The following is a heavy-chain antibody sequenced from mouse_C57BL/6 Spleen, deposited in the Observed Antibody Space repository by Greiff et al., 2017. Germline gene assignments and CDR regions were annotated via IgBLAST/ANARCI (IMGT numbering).Heavy chain of an antibody. CDR2: INPSNGGT. CDR3: ARGVYYGSLYFDY. Sequence: QVQLQQPGTELVKPGASVKLSCKASGYTFTSYWMHWVKQRPGQGLAWIGNINPSNGGTNYNEKFKSKATLTVDKSSSTAYMQLSSLTSEDSAVYYCARGVYYGSLYFDYWGQGTTLTVSS. CDR1: GYTFTSYW. D-gene: IGHD1-1*01. V-gene: IGHV1-53*01. J-gene: IGHJ2*01.